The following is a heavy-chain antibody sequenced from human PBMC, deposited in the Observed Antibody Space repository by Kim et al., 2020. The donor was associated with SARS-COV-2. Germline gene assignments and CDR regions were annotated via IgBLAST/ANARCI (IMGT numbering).Heavy chain of an antibody. D-gene: IGHD3-10*01. J-gene: IGHJ6*02. Sequence: GGSLRLSCAASGFTFSSYAMHWVRQAPGKGLEWVAVISYDGSNKYYADSVKGRFTISRDNSKNTLYLQMNSLRAEDTAVYYCARDRVGNYYGSARGAYESYYGMDVWGQGTTVTVSS. CDR3: ARDRVGNYYGSARGAYESYYGMDV. CDR1: GFTFSSYA. CDR2: ISYDGSNK. V-gene: IGHV3-30*04.